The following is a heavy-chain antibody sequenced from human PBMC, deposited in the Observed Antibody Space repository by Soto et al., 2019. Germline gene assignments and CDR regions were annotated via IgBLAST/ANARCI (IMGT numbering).Heavy chain of an antibody. Sequence: VQLQESGPGLVKPSQTLSLTCTVSGGSIRSGGYFWSWVRQQPGKGLEWIGHIYYRGGTSYNPSIESRVAMSVDTSKNECTLKVNSVTAADTAIYYCARFAKEENPKLESWYAFDFWGRGTLVTVSS. D-gene: IGHD6-13*01. CDR3: ARFAKEENPKLESWYAFDF. J-gene: IGHJ4*02. CDR2: IYYRGGT. V-gene: IGHV4-31*03. CDR1: GGSIRSGGYF.